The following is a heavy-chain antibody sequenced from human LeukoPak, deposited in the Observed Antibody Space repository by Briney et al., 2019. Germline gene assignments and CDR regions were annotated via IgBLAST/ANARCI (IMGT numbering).Heavy chain of an antibody. CDR3: AKVVGDGTYYYYGVDV. V-gene: IGHV3-30*18. CDR1: GFTFSSYG. CDR2: ISYDGSNK. J-gene: IGHJ6*02. D-gene: IGHD3-16*01. Sequence: GGSLRLSCAASGFTFSSYGMHWVRQAPGEGLEWVAVISYDGSNKYYGDSVKGRFTISRDNSKNTLNLQMSSLRAEDTAVYYCAKVVGDGTYYYYGVDVWGQGTTVTVSS.